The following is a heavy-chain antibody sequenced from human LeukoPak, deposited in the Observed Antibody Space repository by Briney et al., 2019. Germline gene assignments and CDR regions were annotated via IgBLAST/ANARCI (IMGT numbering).Heavy chain of an antibody. CDR1: GFTFSSYA. Sequence: GGSLRLSCAASGFTFSSYAMSWVRQAPGKGLEWVSAISGSGGSTYYADSVKGRFTISRDNSKSTLYLQMNSLRAEDTAVYYCAKLSSFVYFQHWGQGTLVTVSS. CDR3: AKLSSFVYFQH. J-gene: IGHJ1*01. D-gene: IGHD6-13*01. CDR2: ISGSGGST. V-gene: IGHV3-23*01.